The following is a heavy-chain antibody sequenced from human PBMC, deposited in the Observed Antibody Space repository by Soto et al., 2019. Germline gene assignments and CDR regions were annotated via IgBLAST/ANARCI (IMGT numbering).Heavy chain of an antibody. V-gene: IGHV4-34*01. D-gene: IGHD2-15*01. CDR2: INHNGST. J-gene: IGHJ6*02. Sequence: PSETLSLTCAVYGGSFSGYYWSWIRQPPGKGLEWIGEINHNGSTNYNPSLKSRVTISVDTSKNQFSLKLCSVTAADTAVYYCARVYSRSYYYYYGMDVWGQGTTVTVS. CDR1: GGSFSGYY. CDR3: ARVYSRSYYYYYGMDV.